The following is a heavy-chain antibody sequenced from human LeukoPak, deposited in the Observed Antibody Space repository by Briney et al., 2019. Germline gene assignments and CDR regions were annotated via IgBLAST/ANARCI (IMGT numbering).Heavy chain of an antibody. CDR1: GGSISRGNW. D-gene: IGHD2-8*02. Sequence: SETLSLTCAVSGGSISRGNWWSWVRQPPGKGLEWIGEIYHSGNTNYNPSLKSRVTISVDKSKNQFSLRVSSVTAADTAVYYCARGQSWSSDYWGQGTLVTVST. J-gene: IGHJ4*02. CDR3: ARGQSWSSDY. V-gene: IGHV4-4*02. CDR2: IYHSGNT.